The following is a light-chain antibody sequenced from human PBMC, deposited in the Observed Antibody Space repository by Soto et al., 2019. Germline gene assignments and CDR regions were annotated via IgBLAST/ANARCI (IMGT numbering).Light chain of an antibody. CDR3: QQRSNWPVT. J-gene: IGKJ2*01. Sequence: EIVLTQSPATLSLSPGERATLSCRASQSVSSYLAWYQQKPGQAPRLRIYDASNRATGIPARVSGSGSGTDFALTISSLEPEDFAVYYCQQRSNWPVTFGPGTKLEIK. V-gene: IGKV3-11*01. CDR2: DAS. CDR1: QSVSSY.